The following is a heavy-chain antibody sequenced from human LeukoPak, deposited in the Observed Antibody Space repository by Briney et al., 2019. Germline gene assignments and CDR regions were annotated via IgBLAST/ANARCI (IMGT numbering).Heavy chain of an antibody. V-gene: IGHV4-4*02. D-gene: IGHD3-3*01. Sequence: PSGTLSLTCGVSGGSITTTNYWSWVRQSPGRGLEWIGEISLSGYTGFNPSLRGRVTMSLDESKNHLSLTLTSVTAADTAVYYCARGDYYDGGGRNWFDPWGQGTLVTVSP. J-gene: IGHJ5*02. CDR3: ARGDYYDGGGRNWFDP. CDR2: ISLSGYT. CDR1: GGSITTTNY.